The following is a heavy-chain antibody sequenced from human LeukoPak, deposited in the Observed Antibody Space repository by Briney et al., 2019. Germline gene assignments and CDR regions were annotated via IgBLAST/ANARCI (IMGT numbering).Heavy chain of an antibody. J-gene: IGHJ4*02. Sequence: PSQTLSLTCAVSGGSISSDSYSWSWIRQPPGKGLEWIGYIYHSGVTYYSPSPKSRVTISVDRSKNQFSLKLNSVTAADTAVYYCARGGYSGYGEFDYWGQGTLVTVSS. CDR1: GGSISSDSYS. V-gene: IGHV4-30-2*01. D-gene: IGHD5-12*01. CDR3: ARGGYSGYGEFDY. CDR2: IYHSGVT.